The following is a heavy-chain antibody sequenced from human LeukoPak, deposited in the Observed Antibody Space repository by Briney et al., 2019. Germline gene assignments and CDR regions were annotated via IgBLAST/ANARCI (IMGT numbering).Heavy chain of an antibody. V-gene: IGHV4-31*03. CDR2: IYYSGST. CDR1: GGSITSRGYF. J-gene: IGHJ5*02. Sequence: PSESLSLTCTVSGGSITSRGYFWSWLRQHPRKGLEWIGDIYYSGSTYYNPSLQSRTTLSVDTSKNQFSLKLSSVTAADTAVYYCARWGDTVPQYNWFDPWGQGTLVTVSS. CDR3: ARWGDTVPQYNWFDP. D-gene: IGHD2-21*02.